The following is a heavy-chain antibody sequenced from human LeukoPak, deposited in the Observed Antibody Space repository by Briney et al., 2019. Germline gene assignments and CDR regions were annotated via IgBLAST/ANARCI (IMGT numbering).Heavy chain of an antibody. V-gene: IGHV3-23*01. CDR2: ISGSGGST. CDR1: GFTFSSYA. D-gene: IGHD7-27*01. CDR3: ARHTSASVGTLLGY. Sequence: GGSLRLSCAAPGFTFSSYAMSWVRQAPGKGLEWVSAISGSGGSTYYADSVKGRFTISRDNTKNSLYLQMDSLRAEDTAIYYCARHTSASVGTLLGYWGQGTLVTVSS. J-gene: IGHJ4*02.